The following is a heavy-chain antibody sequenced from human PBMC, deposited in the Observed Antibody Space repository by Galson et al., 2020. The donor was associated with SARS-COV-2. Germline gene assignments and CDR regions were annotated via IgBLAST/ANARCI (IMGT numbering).Heavy chain of an antibody. CDR3: AREGTEEGYYCSSSSCYSYFDY. J-gene: IGHJ4*02. V-gene: IGHV1-46*01. CDR1: GYTFTRYY. D-gene: IGHD2-2*01. Sequence: GASVKVSCKASGYTFTRYYMHWVRQGPGQGLEWMGIINPSGGSTSYAQKFQGRVTMTRDTSTSTVYMEVRSLRSEDTAVYYCAREGTEEGYYCSSSSCYSYFDYWGQGTLVTVSS. CDR2: INPSGGST.